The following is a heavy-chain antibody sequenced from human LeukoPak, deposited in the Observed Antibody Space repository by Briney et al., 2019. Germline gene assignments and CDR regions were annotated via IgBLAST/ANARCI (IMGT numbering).Heavy chain of an antibody. D-gene: IGHD6-6*01. CDR3: ARESSSSEFDY. CDR1: EVTFSTYE. J-gene: IGHJ4*02. V-gene: IGHV3-48*03. CDR2: ISSRGGTI. Sequence: GGSLRLSCAGTEVTFSTYEMNWVRQAPGKGLEWVSYISSRGGTIYYADSVKGRFTISRDDAKNSLYLQMNSLRAEDTAVYYCARESSSSEFDYWGQGTLVTVSS.